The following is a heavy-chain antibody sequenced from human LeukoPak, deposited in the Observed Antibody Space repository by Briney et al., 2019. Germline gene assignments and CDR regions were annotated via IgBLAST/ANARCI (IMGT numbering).Heavy chain of an antibody. Sequence: SETLSLTCAVYGGSFSGYYWSWIRQPPGKGLEWLGEINHSGSTNYNPSLKSRVAISVDTSKNQFSLKLSSVTAADTAVYYCARGNPDSSGWYAFDYWGQGTLVTVSS. D-gene: IGHD6-19*01. CDR1: GGSFSGYY. CDR2: INHSGST. J-gene: IGHJ4*02. CDR3: ARGNPDSSGWYAFDY. V-gene: IGHV4-34*01.